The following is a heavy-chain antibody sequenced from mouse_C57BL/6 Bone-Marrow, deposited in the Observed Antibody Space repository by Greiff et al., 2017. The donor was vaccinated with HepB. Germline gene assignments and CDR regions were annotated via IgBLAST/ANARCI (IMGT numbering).Heavy chain of an antibody. D-gene: IGHD2-1*01. J-gene: IGHJ1*03. CDR3: TRRYYGNYVNWYFDV. V-gene: IGHV1-5*01. Sequence: VQLQQSGTVLARPGASVKMSCKTSGYTFTSYWMHWVKQRPGQGLEWIGAIYPGNSDTSYNQKFKGKAKLTAVTSASTAYMKLSSLTNEDSAVYYCTRRYYGNYVNWYFDVWGTGTTVTVSS. CDR1: GYTFTSYW. CDR2: IYPGNSDT.